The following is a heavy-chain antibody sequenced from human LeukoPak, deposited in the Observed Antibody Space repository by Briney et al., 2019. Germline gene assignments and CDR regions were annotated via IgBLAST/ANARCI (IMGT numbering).Heavy chain of an antibody. CDR1: GFTFSDYY. CDR3: ARESSFDAFDI. Sequence: GGSLRLSCAASGFTFSDYYVSWIRQAPGEGLEWVSYITSSGSTIYYADSVKGRFTISRDNAKKSLYLQMNSLRAEDTAMYYCARESSFDAFDIWGQGTMVTVSS. V-gene: IGHV3-11*01. J-gene: IGHJ3*02. CDR2: ITSSGSTI.